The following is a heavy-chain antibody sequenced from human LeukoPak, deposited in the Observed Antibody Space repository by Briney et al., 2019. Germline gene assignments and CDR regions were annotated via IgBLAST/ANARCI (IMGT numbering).Heavy chain of an antibody. CDR2: INHSGST. J-gene: IGHJ4*02. V-gene: IGHV4-34*01. D-gene: IGHD6-13*01. CDR3: ARLAAAGKGDY. CDR1: GGSFSGYY. Sequence: PSETLSLTCAVYGGSFSGYYWSWIRQPPGKGLEWIGEINHSGSTNYNPSLKSRVTISVDTSKNQFSLKRSSVTAADTAVYYCARLAAAGKGDYWGQGTLVTVSS.